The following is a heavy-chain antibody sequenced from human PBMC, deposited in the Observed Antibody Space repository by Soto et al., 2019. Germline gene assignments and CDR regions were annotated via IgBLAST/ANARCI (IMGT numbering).Heavy chain of an antibody. CDR3: ARHIDY. CDR1: GGSISSSSYY. V-gene: IGHV4-39*01. CDR2: IYYSGST. Sequence: SETLSLTCTVSGGSISSSSYYWGWIRQAPGKGLEWIGRIYYSGSTYYNPSLKSRITISVDTSKNQFSLKLSSVTAADTAVYNCARHIDYWGQRTLVTVFS. J-gene: IGHJ4*02.